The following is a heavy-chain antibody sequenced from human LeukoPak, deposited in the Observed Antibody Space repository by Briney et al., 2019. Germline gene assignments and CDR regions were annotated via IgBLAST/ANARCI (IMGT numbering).Heavy chain of an antibody. Sequence: SETLSLTCTVSGGSISSSSYYWGWIRQPPGKGLEWIGSIYYSGSTYYKPSLKSRVTISLDTSKNQFSLRLSSVTAADTAVYYCARVEQQLVLPFDYWGQGTLVTVSS. CDR2: IYYSGST. V-gene: IGHV4-39*07. D-gene: IGHD6-13*01. CDR3: ARVEQQLVLPFDY. CDR1: GGSISSSSYY. J-gene: IGHJ4*02.